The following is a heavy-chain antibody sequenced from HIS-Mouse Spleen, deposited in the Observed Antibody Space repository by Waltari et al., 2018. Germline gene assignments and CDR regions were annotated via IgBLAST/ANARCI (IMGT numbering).Heavy chain of an antibody. J-gene: IGHJ2*01. Sequence: QLQLQESGPGLVKPSETLSLTCTVAGGSISSSSYYWGWIRQPPGKGLEWIGSSYYSRSTECNPSRRSRVTSSVDTSKNPFALKLSSVTAADTAVYYCAREIPYSSSWYDWYFDLWGRGTLVTVSS. CDR1: GGSISSSSYY. CDR2: SYYSRST. D-gene: IGHD6-13*01. V-gene: IGHV4-39*07. CDR3: AREIPYSSSWYDWYFDL.